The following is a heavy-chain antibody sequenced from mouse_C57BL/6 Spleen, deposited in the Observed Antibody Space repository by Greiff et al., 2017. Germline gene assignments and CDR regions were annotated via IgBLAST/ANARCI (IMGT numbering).Heavy chain of an antibody. V-gene: IGHV1-69*01. CDR2: IDPSDSYT. CDR3: ARSYYGSSYWYFDV. CDR1: GYTFTSYW. J-gene: IGHJ1*03. Sequence: VKLQQSGAELVMPGASVKLSCKASGYTFTSYWMHWVKQRPGQGLEWIGEIDPSDSYTNYNQKFKGKSTLTVDKSSSTAYMQLSSLTSEYSAVYYCARSYYGSSYWYFDVWGTGTTVTVSS. D-gene: IGHD1-1*01.